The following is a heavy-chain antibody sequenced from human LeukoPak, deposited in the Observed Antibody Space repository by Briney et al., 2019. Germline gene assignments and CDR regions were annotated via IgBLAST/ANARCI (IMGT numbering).Heavy chain of an antibody. D-gene: IGHD3-3*01. CDR3: ARDRGGAYDFWSGYYTGYFDY. J-gene: IGHJ4*02. Sequence: GGSLLLSCAASGFTFSSYNMNWVRQAPGKGLEWVSYISDSSTTIYYADSVKGRFTISRDNAKNSLYLQMNSLRAEDTAVYYCARDRGGAYDFWSGYYTGYFDYWGQGTLVPVSS. CDR2: ISDSSTTI. CDR1: GFTFSSYN. V-gene: IGHV3-48*01.